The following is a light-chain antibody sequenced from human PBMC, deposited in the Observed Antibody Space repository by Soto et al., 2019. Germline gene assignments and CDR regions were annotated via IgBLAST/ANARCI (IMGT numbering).Light chain of an antibody. CDR1: QSVSSN. J-gene: IGKJ5*01. CDR3: QQYNNRPPIT. CDR2: GAS. Sequence: EIVITQSPATLSVSPGERATLYCSASQSVSSNLAWYQQKPGQAPRLLIYGASTRATGIPARFFGSSSGAELTLTISSLQSEDFAAYYCQQYNNRPPITFGQGTRLEIK. V-gene: IGKV3-15*01.